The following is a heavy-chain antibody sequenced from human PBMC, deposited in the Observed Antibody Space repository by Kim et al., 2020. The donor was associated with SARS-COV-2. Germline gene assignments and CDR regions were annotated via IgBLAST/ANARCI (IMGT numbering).Heavy chain of an antibody. CDR3: ARQLYGDYT. CDR2: ISSSVSYT. V-gene: IGHV3-11*06. CDR1: GFTFSDYY. Sequence: GGSLRLSCAASGFTFSDYYMSWIRQAPGKGLEWVSDISSSVSYTNYADSVKGRFTISRDNAKNSLYLQMNSLRPEDTAVYYCARQLYGDYTWGQGTLVTVSS. D-gene: IGHD4-17*01. J-gene: IGHJ4*02.